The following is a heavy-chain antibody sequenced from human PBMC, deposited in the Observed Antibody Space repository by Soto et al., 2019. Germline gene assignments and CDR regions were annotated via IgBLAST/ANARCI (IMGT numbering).Heavy chain of an antibody. Sequence: PWQILSLTRPISGDSVSSNSPGWNWIRQSPSRGAELLRRTYDRSKCYNDYEVSVKSRININPDTSKNQFSLQLNSVTPEDTAVYYCARLNGFLEGAVAYDIWGQRTM. CDR3: ARLNGFLEGAVAYDI. J-gene: IGHJ3*02. CDR2: TYDRSKCYN. CDR1: GDSVSSNSPG. D-gene: IGHD3-3*01. V-gene: IGHV6-1*01.